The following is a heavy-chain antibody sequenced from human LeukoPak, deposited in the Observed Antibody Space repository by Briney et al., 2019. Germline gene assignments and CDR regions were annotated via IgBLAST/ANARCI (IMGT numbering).Heavy chain of an antibody. CDR2: MNPNSGNT. J-gene: IGHJ6*03. CDR1: GYTFTSYD. CDR3: ARGLGSPPFWYYYYYMDV. V-gene: IGHV1-8*01. Sequence: ASVKVSCKASGYTFTSYDINWVRQATGQGLEWMGWMNPNSGNTGYPQKFQGRVTMTRNTSISTAYMELSSLRSEDTAVYYCARGLGSPPFWYYYYYMDVWGKGTTVTVSS. D-gene: IGHD3-3*01.